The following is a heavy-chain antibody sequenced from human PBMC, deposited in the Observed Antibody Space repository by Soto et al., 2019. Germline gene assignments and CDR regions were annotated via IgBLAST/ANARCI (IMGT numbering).Heavy chain of an antibody. CDR2: VSTSGDP. CDR3: ARVAWGTLRAFDI. J-gene: IGHJ3*02. Sequence: EVQLVESGGALVQPGGSLRLSCAASGFTFSIYDLHWVRQATGKGLEWVSAVSTSGDPFYVDSVKGRFTISRENAKNSLYLQMNSLRVEDTAVYYCARVAWGTLRAFDIWGQGTMVTVSS. CDR1: GFTFSIYD. V-gene: IGHV3-13*05. D-gene: IGHD7-27*01.